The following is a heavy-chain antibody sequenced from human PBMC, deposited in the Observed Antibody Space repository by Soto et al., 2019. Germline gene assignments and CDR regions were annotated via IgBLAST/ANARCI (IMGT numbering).Heavy chain of an antibody. D-gene: IGHD6-19*01. CDR3: ARAPPMGGSGHIHSI. J-gene: IGHJ4*02. CDR1: GYTFTTYG. CDR2: ISVYNGNT. V-gene: IGHV1-18*04. Sequence: RASVKVSCKASGYTFTTYGITWVRQAPGQGLEWMGWISVYNGNTNYGQKLQGRVTMTADTSTSTAYMELRSLKSDDTAVYYCARAPPMGGSGHIHSIWGQGTLVTVSS.